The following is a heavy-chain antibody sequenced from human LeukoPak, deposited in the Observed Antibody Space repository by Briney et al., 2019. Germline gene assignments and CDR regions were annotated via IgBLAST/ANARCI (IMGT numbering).Heavy chain of an antibody. CDR1: GFTFSSYA. V-gene: IGHV3-30-3*01. CDR2: ISYDGSNK. J-gene: IGHJ4*02. Sequence: GRSLRLSCAASGFTFSSYAMHWVRQAPGKGLEWVAVISYDGSNKYYADSVKGRFTISRDNSKNTLYLQMNSLRAEDTAVCYCAREGDYGDYFDYWGQGTLVTVSS. CDR3: AREGDYGDYFDY. D-gene: IGHD4-17*01.